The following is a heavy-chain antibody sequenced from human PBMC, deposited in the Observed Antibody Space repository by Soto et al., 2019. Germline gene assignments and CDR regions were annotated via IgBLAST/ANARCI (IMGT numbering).Heavy chain of an antibody. J-gene: IGHJ4*02. CDR2: IKSDSSGT. CDR1: GFTFSGYN. CDR3: SSDSNSSSDY. Sequence: EVQLVESGGGLVQPGGSLRLSCAASGFTFSGYNMNWVRQAPGKGLEWISCIKSDSSGTWYADSVKGRFTMSRDNAKNSMYLQMNSLRDEDTAVYVCSSDSNSSSDYWGQGTLVVVSS. D-gene: IGHD6-6*01. V-gene: IGHV3-48*02.